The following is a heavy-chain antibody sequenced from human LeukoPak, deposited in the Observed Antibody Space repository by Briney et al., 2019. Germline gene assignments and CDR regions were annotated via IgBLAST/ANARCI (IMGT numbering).Heavy chain of an antibody. CDR3: ARRYSSSWYRAFDI. V-gene: IGHV4-34*01. J-gene: IGHJ3*02. CDR2: INHSGST. CDR1: GGSFSGYY. Sequence: KPSETLSLTCAVYGGSFSGYYWSWIRQPPRKGLECIGEINHSGSTNYNPSLKSRVTISVDTSKNQFSLKLSSVTAADTAVYYCARRYSSSWYRAFDIWGQGTMVTVSS. D-gene: IGHD6-13*01.